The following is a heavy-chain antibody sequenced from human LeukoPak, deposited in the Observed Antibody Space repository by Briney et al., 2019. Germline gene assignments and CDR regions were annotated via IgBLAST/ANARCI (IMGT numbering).Heavy chain of an antibody. Sequence: SWARTASGMGLEWVSVISGSGEITFYAASVRGPFTIPRDNSKSTINMQTTSRRAEYTRVSYCAKKVGSGSFPLDYWGQGTLVTVSS. CDR3: AKKVGSGSFPLDY. CDR2: ISGSGEIT. V-gene: IGHV3-23*01. J-gene: IGHJ4*02. D-gene: IGHD3-10*01.